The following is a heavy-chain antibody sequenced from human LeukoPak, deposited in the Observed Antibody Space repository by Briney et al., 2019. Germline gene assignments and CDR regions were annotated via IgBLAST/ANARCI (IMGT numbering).Heavy chain of an antibody. V-gene: IGHV3-7*01. J-gene: IGHJ6*02. D-gene: IGHD3-10*01. CDR2: IKQDGSEK. Sequence: PGGSLRLSCAASGFTFSSYWMSWVRQAPGKGLEWEANIKQDGSEKYYVDSVKGRFTISRDNAKNSLYLQMNSLRAEDTAVYYCASGVMLYGMDVWGQGTTVTVSS. CDR1: GFTFSSYW. CDR3: ASGVMLYGMDV.